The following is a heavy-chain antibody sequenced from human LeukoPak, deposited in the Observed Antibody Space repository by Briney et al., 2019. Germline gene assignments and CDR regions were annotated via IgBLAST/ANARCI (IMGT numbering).Heavy chain of an antibody. J-gene: IGHJ4*02. CDR2: IKSDGSST. V-gene: IGHV3-74*01. D-gene: IGHD4-17*01. Sequence: GGSPRLSCAASGFTFSNFWMHWVRQAPGKGLVWVSGIKSDGSSTSYVDSVKGRFTISRDNAKNTLDLQMNGLRAEDTAVYYCARGGYGAHMGWGQGTLVTVSS. CDR3: ARGGYGAHMG. CDR1: GFTFSNFW.